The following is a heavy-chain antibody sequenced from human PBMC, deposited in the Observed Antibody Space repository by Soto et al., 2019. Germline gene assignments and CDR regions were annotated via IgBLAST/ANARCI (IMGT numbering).Heavy chain of an antibody. D-gene: IGHD2-15*01. J-gene: IGHJ4*02. V-gene: IGHV3-66*01. CDR2: IYSGGTT. CDR3: VGAGYCTGGSCAEGPFDF. CDR1: GITVSRDY. Sequence: EVQLVESGGDLVQPGGSLRLSCTASGITVSRDYMHWVRQVPGKGLEWVSHIYSGGTTYYADSVKGRFTISRDNSKNTLYLPMNSLRVEDTAVYYCVGAGYCTGGSCAEGPFDFWGQGTLVTVSS.